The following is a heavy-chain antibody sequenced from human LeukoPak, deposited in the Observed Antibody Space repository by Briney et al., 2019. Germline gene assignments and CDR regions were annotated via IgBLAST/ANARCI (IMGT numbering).Heavy chain of an antibody. CDR3: ATVWAYCGGDCLGFDY. J-gene: IGHJ4*02. Sequence: GASVTVSCKVSGYTLTELSMHWVRQAPGKGLEWLGGFDPEDGETIYAQKFQGRVTMTEDTSTDTAYMELSSLRSEDTAVYYCATVWAYCGGDCLGFDYWGQGTLVTVSS. CDR1: GYTLTELS. V-gene: IGHV1-24*01. D-gene: IGHD2-21*02. CDR2: FDPEDGET.